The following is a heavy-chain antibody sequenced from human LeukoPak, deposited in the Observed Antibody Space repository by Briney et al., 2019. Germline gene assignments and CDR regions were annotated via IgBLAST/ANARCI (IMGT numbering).Heavy chain of an antibody. V-gene: IGHV3-7*01. D-gene: IGHD3-10*01. J-gene: IGHJ4*02. CDR1: GFTFGSYW. CDR3: ARGGVFKYS. CDR2: IKQDGSEK. Sequence: GGSLRLSCAASGFTFGSYWMSWVRQAPGKGLDWVANIKQDGSEKYYVDSVKGRFTISRDSAKNSLYLQMNSLRAEDTAVYYCARGGVFKYSWGQGTLVTVSS.